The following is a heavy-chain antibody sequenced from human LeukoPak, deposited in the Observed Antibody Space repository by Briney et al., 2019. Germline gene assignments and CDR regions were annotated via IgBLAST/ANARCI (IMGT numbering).Heavy chain of an antibody. V-gene: IGHV3-74*01. CDR1: GFTFSGYW. Sequence: GESLRLSCAASGFTFSGYWMHWVRQAPGKGLVWVSRINTDGSSTTYTDSVKGRFTISRDNAKNSLYLQMNSLRAEDTALYYCAKGHNVLRYFDWHQSAFDIWGQGTMVTVSS. J-gene: IGHJ3*02. CDR3: AKGHNVLRYFDWHQSAFDI. D-gene: IGHD3-9*01. CDR2: INTDGSST.